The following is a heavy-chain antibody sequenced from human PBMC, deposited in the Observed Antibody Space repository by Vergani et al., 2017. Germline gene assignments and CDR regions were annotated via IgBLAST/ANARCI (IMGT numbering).Heavy chain of an antibody. CDR3: ASLGDDAFDY. D-gene: IGHD3-10*01. J-gene: IGHJ4*02. CDR2: IRSKAYGGTT. V-gene: IGHV3-49*03. Sequence: EVQLVESGGGLVQPGRSLRLSCTASGFTFGDYAMSWFRQAPGKGLEWVGFIRSKAYGGTTEYAASVKGRFTISRDDSKSIAYLQMNSLKTENTAVYYCASLGDDAFDYWGQRTQVTVSS. CDR1: GFTFGDYA.